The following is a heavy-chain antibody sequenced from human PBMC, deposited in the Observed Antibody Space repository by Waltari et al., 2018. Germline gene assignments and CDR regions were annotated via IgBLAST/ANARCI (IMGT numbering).Heavy chain of an antibody. CDR1: GFTFSSYS. J-gene: IGHJ5*02. CDR2: IYYSGST. Sequence: VQLVESGGGLVKPGGSLRLSCAASGFTFSSYSMNWVRQAPGKGLEWIGSIYYSGSTYYNPSLKSRVTISVDTSKNQFSLKLSSVTAADTAVYYCAREASDYDGMWVDPWGQGTLVTVSS. V-gene: IGHV4-39*07. D-gene: IGHD5-12*01. CDR3: AREASDYDGMWVDP.